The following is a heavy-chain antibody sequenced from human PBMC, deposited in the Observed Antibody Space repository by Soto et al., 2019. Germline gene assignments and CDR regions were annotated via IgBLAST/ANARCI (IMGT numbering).Heavy chain of an antibody. J-gene: IGHJ2*01. CDR3: AARAGQQLVDWYFDL. D-gene: IGHD6-13*01. CDR2: IVVGSGNT. V-gene: IGHV1-58*02. Sequence: QMQLVQSGPEVKKPGTSVKVSCKASGFTFTSSAMQWVRQARGQRLEWIGWIVVGSGNTNYAQKFQKRVTITRDMSTSTAYMELSSLRSEDTAVYYCAARAGQQLVDWYFDLWGRGTLVTVSS. CDR1: GFTFTSSA.